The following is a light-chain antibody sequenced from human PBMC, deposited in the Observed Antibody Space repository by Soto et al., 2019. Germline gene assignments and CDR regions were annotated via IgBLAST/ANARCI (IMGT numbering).Light chain of an antibody. J-gene: IGLJ1*01. CDR2: DVY. CDR1: RTDIDGYDY. CDR3: TSYTSSSTFYV. Sequence: QSVLTQPASVSGSPGQSIAISCTGVRTDIDGYDYVSWYQQHPGQAPQLIIYDVYKRPSGVSHRFSCSKCGDQASLTISGLQAEDEADYYCTSYTSSSTFYVLGTGTKLPVL. V-gene: IGLV2-14*03.